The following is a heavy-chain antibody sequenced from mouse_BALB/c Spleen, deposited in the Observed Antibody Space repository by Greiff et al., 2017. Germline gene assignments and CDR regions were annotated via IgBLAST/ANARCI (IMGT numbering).Heavy chain of an antibody. Sequence: VQLQQSGPELVKPGASVKMSCKASGYTFTSYYIHWVKQRPGQGLEWIGWIYPGDGSTKYNEKFKGKTTLTADKSSSTAYMLLSSLTSEDSAIYFCARGGWLGGAMGYWGQGTSVTVSS. D-gene: IGHD2-3*01. CDR1: GYTFTSYY. J-gene: IGHJ4*01. CDR3: ARGGWLGGAMGY. V-gene: IGHV1S56*01. CDR2: IYPGDGST.